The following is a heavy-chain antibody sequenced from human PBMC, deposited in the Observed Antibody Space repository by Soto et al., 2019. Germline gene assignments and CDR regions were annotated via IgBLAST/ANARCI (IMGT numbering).Heavy chain of an antibody. Sequence: GGSLRLSCAASGFNFSSYDMHWVRQVPGKGLEWVSAIGTGHDTYYPGSVKGRFTLSRENAKNSLYLQMNSLRAGDTAVYYCAREAAGTPFLIDYWGQGTLVTVSS. D-gene: IGHD6-19*01. CDR2: IGTGHDT. CDR3: AREAAGTPFLIDY. J-gene: IGHJ4*02. V-gene: IGHV3-13*01. CDR1: GFNFSSYD.